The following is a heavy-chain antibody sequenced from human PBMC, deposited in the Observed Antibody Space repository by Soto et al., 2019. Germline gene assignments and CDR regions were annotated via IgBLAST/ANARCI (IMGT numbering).Heavy chain of an antibody. CDR2: IHYSGST. Sequence: SLPCTVSGGSISSGGYYWSWIRQRPGKGLEWIGDIHYSGSTFYNPSLKSRVTTSVDTSKNQFSLKLSSVTAADTAVYYCARSSAYSFGSKAYQFDYWGQGNLVTVSS. CDR3: ARSSAYSFGSKAYQFDY. V-gene: IGHV4-31*03. CDR1: GGSISSGGYY. D-gene: IGHD5-18*01. J-gene: IGHJ4*02.